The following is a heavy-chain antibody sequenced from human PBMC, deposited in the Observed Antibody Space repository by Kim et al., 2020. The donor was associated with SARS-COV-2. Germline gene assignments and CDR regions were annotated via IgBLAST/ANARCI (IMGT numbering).Heavy chain of an antibody. Sequence: GGSLRLSCAASGFTFSGKAMSWVRQAPGKGLEWVSAISTYNGRTYYADSVKGRFTISRDNSKNTLYLQMDNLRDDDTAVYYCAKDFGGSYLFHFDYWGQGTLVTVSS. J-gene: IGHJ4*02. CDR1: GFTFSGKA. V-gene: IGHV3-23*01. D-gene: IGHD3-10*01. CDR3: AKDFGGSYLFHFDY. CDR2: ISTYNGRT.